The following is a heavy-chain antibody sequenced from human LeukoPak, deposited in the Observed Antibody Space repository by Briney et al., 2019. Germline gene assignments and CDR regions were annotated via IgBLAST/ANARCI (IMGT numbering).Heavy chain of an antibody. CDR1: GFTFSTFG. J-gene: IGHJ4*02. D-gene: IGHD1-26*01. CDR3: ANGRVIVGTTIQEFDY. Sequence: GGSLRLSCAASGFTFSTFGMHWVRQAPGKGLEWVAGSSYDGGRKYFADSVKGRFTISRDNPRNTLYLQMNSLRDEDTAVYYCANGRVIVGTTIQEFDYWGQGTLVTVSS. CDR2: SSYDGGRK. V-gene: IGHV3-30*18.